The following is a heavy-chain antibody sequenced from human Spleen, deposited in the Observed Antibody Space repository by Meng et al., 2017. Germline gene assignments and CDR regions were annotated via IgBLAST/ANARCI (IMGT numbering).Heavy chain of an antibody. V-gene: IGHV3-15*01. CDR1: GFYFNNAW. Sequence: GESLKISCAASGFYFNNAWMSWVRQASGKGLEWVGRIKSNTDGGTAEYAAPVTGRFTISRDDSKNTVYLQMNSLKSEDTAVYYCSGHIDYWGQGTLVT. CDR3: SGHIDY. D-gene: IGHD5-12*01. CDR2: IKSNTDGGTA. J-gene: IGHJ4*02.